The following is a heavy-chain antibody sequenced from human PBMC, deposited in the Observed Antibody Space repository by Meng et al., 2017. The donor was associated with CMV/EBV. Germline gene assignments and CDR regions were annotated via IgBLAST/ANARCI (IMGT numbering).Heavy chain of an antibody. CDR2: IYYSGST. Sequence: SISSSSYDWGWIRQPPGKGLEWIGSIYYSGSTYDNPSLKSRVTIAVDTSKNQFSLKLSSVTAADTAVYYCARSVGYCSSTSCTPPQHWGQGTLVTVSS. D-gene: IGHD2-2*01. V-gene: IGHV4-39*07. J-gene: IGHJ1*01. CDR3: ARSVGYCSSTSCTPPQH. CDR1: SISSSSYD.